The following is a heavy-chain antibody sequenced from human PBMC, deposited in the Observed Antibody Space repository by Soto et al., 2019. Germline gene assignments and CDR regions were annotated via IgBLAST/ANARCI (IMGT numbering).Heavy chain of an antibody. D-gene: IGHD5-18*01. CDR2: IYPGDSDT. CDR3: ARDQRNGYSYGDIDY. Sequence: PGESLKISCKGSVYTFTSSWIGWVRQMPGKGLEWMGIIYPGDSDTRYSPSFQGQVTISADRSITTAYLQWSSLKASDTAVYYCARDQRNGYSYGDIDYWGQGTLVTVSS. CDR1: VYTFTSSW. V-gene: IGHV5-51*01. J-gene: IGHJ4*02.